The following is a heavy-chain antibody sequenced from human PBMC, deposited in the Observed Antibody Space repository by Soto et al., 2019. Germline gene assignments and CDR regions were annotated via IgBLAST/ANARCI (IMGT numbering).Heavy chain of an antibody. CDR1: GFTFSDYY. V-gene: IGHV3-11*06. D-gene: IGHD3-22*01. CDR2: ISSSSSYT. J-gene: IGHJ4*02. Sequence: GGSLRLSCAASGFTFSDYYMSWIRQAPGKGLEWVSYISSSSSYTNYANSVQGRFTISRDNAKNSLYLQMNSLRAEDTAVYYCARDPPEDYYDSSGLPLFWGQGTLVTVSS. CDR3: ARDPPEDYYDSSGLPLF.